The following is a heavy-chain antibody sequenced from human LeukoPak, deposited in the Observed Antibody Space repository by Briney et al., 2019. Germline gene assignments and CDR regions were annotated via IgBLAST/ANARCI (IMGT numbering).Heavy chain of an antibody. CDR2: INHSGST. J-gene: IGHJ6*03. CDR3: ARRAPVAGHYYCYYMDV. V-gene: IGHV4-34*01. D-gene: IGHD6-19*01. Sequence: TSETLSLTCAVYGGSFSGYYWSWIRQPPGKGLEWIGEINHSGSTNYNPSLKSRVTISVDTSKNQFSLKLSSVTAADTAVYYCARRAPVAGHYYCYYMDVWGKGTTVTVSS. CDR1: GGSFSGYY.